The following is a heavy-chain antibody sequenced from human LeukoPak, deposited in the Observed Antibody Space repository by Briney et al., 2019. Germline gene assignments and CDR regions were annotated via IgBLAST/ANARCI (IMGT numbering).Heavy chain of an antibody. CDR3: ARRREGVSWFDP. Sequence: SETLSLTCTVSGDSISNNDYYWGWIRQPPGEGLEWIALINYNGRTFNNPSLKSRVAISIGTSNNQFSLKLTSVTAADRAVYYCARRREGVSWFDPWGQGTLVTVSS. CDR2: INYNGRT. J-gene: IGHJ5*02. D-gene: IGHD1-26*01. V-gene: IGHV4-39*01. CDR1: GDSISNNDYY.